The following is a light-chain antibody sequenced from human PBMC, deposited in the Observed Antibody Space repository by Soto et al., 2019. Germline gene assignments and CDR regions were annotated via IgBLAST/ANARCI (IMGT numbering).Light chain of an antibody. CDR3: QQYNSYPWT. CDR2: YAS. J-gene: IGKJ1*01. Sequence: DIQMTQSPSTLSASVGDRVTITCRASQSISSWLAWYQQKPGKAPKLLIYYASSLESGVPSRFSGSGSGTEFTLTISSLQPDDFASYYYQQYNSYPWTFGQGTKVEIK. V-gene: IGKV1-5*01. CDR1: QSISSW.